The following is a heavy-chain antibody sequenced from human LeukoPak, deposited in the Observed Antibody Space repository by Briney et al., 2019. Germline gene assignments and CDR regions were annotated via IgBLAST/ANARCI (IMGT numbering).Heavy chain of an antibody. D-gene: IGHD5-18*01. V-gene: IGHV3-11*01. Sequence: GGTLRLSCAASGFTFSDYYMSWIRQAPGKGLEWVSYISSSGSTIYYADSVKGRFTISRDNAKNSLYLQMNSLRAEDTAVYYCASPHNGYSYGQTPDYWGQGTLVTVSS. CDR3: ASPHNGYSYGQTPDY. CDR2: ISSSGSTI. J-gene: IGHJ4*02. CDR1: GFTFSDYY.